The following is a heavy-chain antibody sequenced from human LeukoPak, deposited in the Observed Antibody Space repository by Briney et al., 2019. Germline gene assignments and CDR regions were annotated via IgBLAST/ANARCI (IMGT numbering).Heavy chain of an antibody. J-gene: IGHJ4*02. CDR1: GFTFSSYP. CDR3: AREVGAQDY. Sequence: PGGSLRLSCAASGFTFSSYPMPWVRQAPGKRLQWVAVISYDGSNKYYADSVKGRFTISRDNSKNTLYLQMNSLRAEDTAVYYCAREVGAQDYWGQGTLATVSS. CDR2: ISYDGSNK. D-gene: IGHD1-26*01. V-gene: IGHV3-30*04.